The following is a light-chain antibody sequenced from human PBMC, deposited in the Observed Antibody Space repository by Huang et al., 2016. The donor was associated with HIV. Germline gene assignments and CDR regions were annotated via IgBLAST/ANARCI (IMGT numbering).Light chain of an antibody. V-gene: IGKV1-33*01. CDR2: EAS. Sequence: DIQMTQSPPSLSASVGDTVTTTCQASRDIASNLNWYQQKPGEAPKVLIYEASNLEAGVPSRFSGRGSGTHFTFTISRLQPEDGATYYCQQFDNLPLVFGGGTKVEI. J-gene: IGKJ4*01. CDR1: RDIASN. CDR3: QQFDNLPLV.